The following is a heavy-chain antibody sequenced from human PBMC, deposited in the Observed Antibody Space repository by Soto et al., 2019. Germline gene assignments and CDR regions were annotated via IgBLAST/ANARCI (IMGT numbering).Heavy chain of an antibody. CDR3: TGITWFRGMDV. Sequence: LSLTCFISGDSVSSNSAGWNWIRQSPSRGLEWLGRTYYKSKWNNDYALSVKSRITINPDTSKNQFSLHLYSVTPEDTAVYYCTGITWFRGMDVWGQGTPVTVSS. CDR2: TYYKSKWNN. J-gene: IGHJ6*02. D-gene: IGHD3-10*01. CDR1: GDSVSSNSAG. V-gene: IGHV6-1*01.